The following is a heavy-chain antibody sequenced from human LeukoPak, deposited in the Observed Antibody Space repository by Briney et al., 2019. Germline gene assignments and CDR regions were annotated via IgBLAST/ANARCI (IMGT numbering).Heavy chain of an antibody. D-gene: IGHD2-2*01. Sequence: NTSETLSLTCTVSGGSISSGGYYWSWIRQHPGKGLEWIGYIYYSGSTYYNPSLKSRVTISVDTSKNLFSLKLSSVTAADTAVYYCAHIVVVPAAMFGAFDIWGQGTMVTVSS. J-gene: IGHJ3*02. CDR3: AHIVVVPAAMFGAFDI. V-gene: IGHV4-31*03. CDR1: GGSISSGGYY. CDR2: IYYSGST.